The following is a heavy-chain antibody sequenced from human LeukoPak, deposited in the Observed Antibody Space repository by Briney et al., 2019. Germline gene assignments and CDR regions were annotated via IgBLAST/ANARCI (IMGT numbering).Heavy chain of an antibody. CDR2: IRSKANNYAT. CDR1: GFTFSGSA. Sequence: PGGSLRLSXAASGFTFSGSAMHWVRQASGKGLEWVGRIRSKANNYATAYAASVKGRFTVSRDDSKNTAYLQMNSLKTEDTAVYYCTRFYDFGLDYWGQGTLVTVSS. V-gene: IGHV3-73*01. D-gene: IGHD3-3*01. J-gene: IGHJ4*02. CDR3: TRFYDFGLDY.